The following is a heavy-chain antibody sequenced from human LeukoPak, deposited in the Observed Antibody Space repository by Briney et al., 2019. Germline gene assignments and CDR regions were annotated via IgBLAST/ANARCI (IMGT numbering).Heavy chain of an antibody. CDR1: GYNFNNHD. D-gene: IGHD3-22*01. Sequence: ASVKVSCKASGYNFNNHDINWVRQATGQGLEWLGRMNPNSGNAGYAQKLQGRVTMTWDSSTNTAYLQVTALRSDDTAVYYCAKSSGDYFFDYWGQGTLATVSS. CDR3: AKSSGDYFFDY. V-gene: IGHV1-8*01. J-gene: IGHJ4*02. CDR2: MNPNSGNA.